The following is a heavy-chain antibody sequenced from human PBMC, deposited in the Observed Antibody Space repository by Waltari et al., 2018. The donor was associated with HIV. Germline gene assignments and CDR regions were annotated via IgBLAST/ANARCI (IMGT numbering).Heavy chain of an antibody. Sequence: QVQLVQSGAEVKKTGSSVKVSCKASGGTFSSYAISWVRQAPGQGLEWMGGVIPIFDPANYAQKFQGRVTITADESTSTAYVELSSLRSDVTAVYYCARALRSHSDYGRIDAFDIWGQGTMVTVSS. J-gene: IGHJ3*02. CDR1: GGTFSSYA. V-gene: IGHV1-69*01. CDR3: ARALRSHSDYGRIDAFDI. CDR2: VIPIFDPA. D-gene: IGHD4-17*01.